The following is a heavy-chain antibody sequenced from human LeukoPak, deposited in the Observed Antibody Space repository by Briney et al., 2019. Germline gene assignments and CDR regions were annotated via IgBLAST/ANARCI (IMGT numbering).Heavy chain of an antibody. V-gene: IGHV1-24*01. CDR3: ATTRRAYGDYGWFDP. Sequence: ASVKVSCKVSGYTLTELSMYWVRQAPGKGLEWMGGFDPEDGETIYAQKFQGRVTMTEDTSTDTAYMELSSLRSEDTAVYYCATTRRAYGDYGWFDPWGQGTLVTVSS. J-gene: IGHJ5*02. CDR1: GYTLTELS. D-gene: IGHD4-17*01. CDR2: FDPEDGET.